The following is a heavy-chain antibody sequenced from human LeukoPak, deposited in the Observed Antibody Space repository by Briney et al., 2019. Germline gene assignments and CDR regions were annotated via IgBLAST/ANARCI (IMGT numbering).Heavy chain of an antibody. V-gene: IGHV3-21*01. J-gene: IGHJ3*02. CDR3: AGDAGSGDDAFDI. Sequence: PGGSLRLSCAASGFTFSSYSMNWVRQAPGKGLEWVSSISSSSSYIYYADSAEGRFTISRDNAKNSLYLQMNSLRAEDTAVYYCAGDAGSGDDAFDIWGQGTMVTVSS. CDR1: GFTFSSYS. CDR2: ISSSSSYI. D-gene: IGHD2-15*01.